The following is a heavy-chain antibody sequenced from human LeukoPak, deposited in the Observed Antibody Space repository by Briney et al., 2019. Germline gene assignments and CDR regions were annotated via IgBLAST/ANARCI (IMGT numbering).Heavy chain of an antibody. CDR2: INPSGGST. Sequence: GASVKVSCKASGYTFTSYYMHWVRPAPGQGLEWMGIINPSGGSTSYAQKFQGRVTMTRDTSTSTVYMELSSLRSEDTAVYYCARGGYSYGDPRAFYYYYGMDVWGQGTTVTVSS. V-gene: IGHV1-46*03. CDR1: GYTFTSYY. D-gene: IGHD5-18*01. J-gene: IGHJ6*02. CDR3: ARGGYSYGDPRAFYYYYGMDV.